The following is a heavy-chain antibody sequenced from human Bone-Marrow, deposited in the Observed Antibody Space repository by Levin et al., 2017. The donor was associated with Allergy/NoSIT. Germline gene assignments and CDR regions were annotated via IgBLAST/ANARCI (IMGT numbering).Heavy chain of an antibody. CDR3: ARVALPRYCTSTSCADSGYYVDY. D-gene: IGHD2-2*01. CDR1: GFTFSSYD. Sequence: GGSLRLSCAASGFTFSSYDMHWVRQATGRGLEWVSAIGTAADSYYSGSVKGRFTVSRDNAKHSFYLQMNSLRAGDTAVSYCARVALPRYCTSTSCADSGYYVDYWGQVTLVTVSS. J-gene: IGHJ4*02. CDR2: IGTAADS. V-gene: IGHV3-13*04.